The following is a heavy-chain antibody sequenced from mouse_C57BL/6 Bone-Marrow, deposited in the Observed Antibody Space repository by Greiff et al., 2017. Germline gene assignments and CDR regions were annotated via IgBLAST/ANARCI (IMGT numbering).Heavy chain of an antibody. CDR3: ARHYGSSYRYYFDY. D-gene: IGHD1-1*01. CDR2: IYPGSGNT. Sequence: QVQLQQSGAELVRPGASVKLSCKASGYTFTDYYINWVKQRPGQGLEWIARIYPGSGNTYYNEKFKGKATLTAEKSSSTAYMQLSSLTSEDSAVYFCARHYGSSYRYYFDYWGQGTTLTVSS. J-gene: IGHJ2*01. CDR1: GYTFTDYY. V-gene: IGHV1-76*01.